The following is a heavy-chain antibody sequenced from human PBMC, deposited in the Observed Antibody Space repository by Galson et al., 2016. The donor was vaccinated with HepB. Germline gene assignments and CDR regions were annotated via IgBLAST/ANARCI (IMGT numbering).Heavy chain of an antibody. J-gene: IGHJ4*02. CDR2: INRSGGST. CDR3: ARDHDYGDYWSVY. CDR1: GFTFSSYA. V-gene: IGHV3-23*01. D-gene: IGHD4-17*01. Sequence: SLRLSCAASGFTFSSYAMSWVRQAPGKGLEWVSAINRSGGSTYYTYSVTGRFTISRDNSKNTLYLQMNSLRVEDTAIYYCARDHDYGDYWSVYWGQGTLVTVSS.